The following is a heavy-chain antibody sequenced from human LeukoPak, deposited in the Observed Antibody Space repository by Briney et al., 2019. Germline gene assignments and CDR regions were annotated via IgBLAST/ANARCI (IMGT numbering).Heavy chain of an antibody. J-gene: IGHJ3*02. D-gene: IGHD3-10*01. V-gene: IGHV4-61*02. CDR3: ARGYYGSGSSAGHAFDI. CDR2: IYTSGST. CDR1: GGSISSGSYY. Sequence: SETLSLTCTVSGGSISSGSYYWSWIRQPAGKGLEWIGRIYTSGSTNYNPSLKSRVTISVDTSKNQFSLKLSSVTAADTAVYYCARGYYGSGSSAGHAFDIWGQGTMVTVSS.